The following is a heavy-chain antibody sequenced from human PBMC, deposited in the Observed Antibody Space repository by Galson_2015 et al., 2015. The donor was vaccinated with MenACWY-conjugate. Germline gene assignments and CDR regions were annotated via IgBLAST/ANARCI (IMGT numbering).Heavy chain of an antibody. CDR1: GFTFSSYA. V-gene: IGHV3-23*01. J-gene: IGHJ6*02. Sequence: SLRLSCAASGFTFSSYAMSWVRQAPVKGLEWVSAISGSGGSTSYADSAKGRFTLPRENSTHTLYLQMNSLRAEDTAVYYCAKLLGVVTRNYYYYYGMDWGQGTLVTVSS. CDR3: AKLLGVVTRNYYYYYGMD. CDR2: ISGSGGST. D-gene: IGHD4-23*01.